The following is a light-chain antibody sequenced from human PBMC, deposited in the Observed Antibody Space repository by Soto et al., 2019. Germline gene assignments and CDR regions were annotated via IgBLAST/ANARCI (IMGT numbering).Light chain of an antibody. CDR3: QQSYSTSKT. J-gene: IGKJ1*01. CDR1: QSISSY. V-gene: IGKV1-39*01. CDR2: AAS. Sequence: DIQMTQSPSSLSASVGDRVTITCRASQSISSYLNWYQQKPGKATKLLIYAASSLQSGVPSRFSGSGSGTDFTLTISSLQPEDFATYYCQQSYSTSKTFGQGTKVEIK.